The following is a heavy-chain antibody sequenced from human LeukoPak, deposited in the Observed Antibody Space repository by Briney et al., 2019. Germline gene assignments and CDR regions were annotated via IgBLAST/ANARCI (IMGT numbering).Heavy chain of an antibody. D-gene: IGHD4-11*01. J-gene: IGHJ4*02. CDR1: GFTFSSYG. CDR2: ISYDGSNK. Sequence: GGSLRLSCAASGFTFSSYGMHWVRQAPGKGLEWVAVISYDGSNKYYADSVKGRFTISRDNSKNTLYLQMNSLRGEDTAVYYCTREYLTVSYFDYWGQGTLVTVSS. V-gene: IGHV3-30*03. CDR3: TREYLTVSYFDY.